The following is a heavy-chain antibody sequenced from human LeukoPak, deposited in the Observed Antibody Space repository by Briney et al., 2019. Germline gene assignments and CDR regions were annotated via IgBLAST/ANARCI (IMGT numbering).Heavy chain of an antibody. Sequence: GGSLRLSCAASGFTFSSYAMSWVRQDPGKGLEWVSAISGSGGSTYYADSVKGRFTISRDNSKTPLYLQMNSLRAEDTAVYYCAKDLIGFSEVRGVSPHGFDYWGQGTLVTVSS. CDR3: AKDLIGFSEVRGVSPHGFDY. J-gene: IGHJ4*02. CDR2: ISGSGGST. D-gene: IGHD3-10*01. CDR1: GFTFSSYA. V-gene: IGHV3-23*01.